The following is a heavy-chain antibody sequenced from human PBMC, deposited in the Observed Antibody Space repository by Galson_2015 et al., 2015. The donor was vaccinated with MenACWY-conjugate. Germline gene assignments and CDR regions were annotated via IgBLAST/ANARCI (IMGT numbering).Heavy chain of an antibody. CDR2: IKKDGSEK. CDR1: GFTFRNYW. J-gene: IGHJ6*02. V-gene: IGHV3-7*03. CDR3: ARGHYGMDV. Sequence: SLRLSCAASGFTFRNYWMTWVRQAPGKGPEWVASIKKDGSEKYYVDSVKGRFTISRDNANNSMYLEMNSLRVEDTAVYSCARGHYGMDVWGQGTTVTASS.